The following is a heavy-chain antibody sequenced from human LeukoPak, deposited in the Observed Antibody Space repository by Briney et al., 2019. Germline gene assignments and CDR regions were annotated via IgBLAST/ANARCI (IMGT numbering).Heavy chain of an antibody. CDR2: ISSSGSTI. D-gene: IGHD5-24*01. V-gene: IGHV3-11*01. Sequence: GGSLRLSCAASGFTFSDYYMSWIRQAPGKGLEWVSYISSSGSTIYYADSVKGRFTISRGNAKNSLYLQMNSLRAEDTAVYYCARVRGRWLQSRGLDYWGQGTLVTVSS. J-gene: IGHJ4*02. CDR1: GFTFSDYY. CDR3: ARVRGRWLQSRGLDY.